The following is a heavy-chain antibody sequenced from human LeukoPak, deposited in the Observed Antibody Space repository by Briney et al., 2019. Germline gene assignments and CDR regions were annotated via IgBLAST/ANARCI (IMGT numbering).Heavy chain of an antibody. CDR1: GFTFSSYG. CDR2: ISGSGGST. J-gene: IGHJ4*02. D-gene: IGHD3-3*01. Sequence: PGGTLRLSCAASGFTFSSYGMSWVRQAPGKGLEWVSAISGSGGSTYYTDSVKGRFTISRDNSKNTLYLQMNSLRAEDTAVYYCARASSIFGVTIFFDYWGQGTLVTVSS. CDR3: ARASSIFGVTIFFDY. V-gene: IGHV3-23*01.